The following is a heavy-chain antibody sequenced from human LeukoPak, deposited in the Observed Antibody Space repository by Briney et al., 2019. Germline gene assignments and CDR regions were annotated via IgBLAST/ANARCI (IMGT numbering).Heavy chain of an antibody. J-gene: IGHJ4*02. CDR1: GFTFNHYA. Sequence: GGSLRLSCAACGFTFNHYAMSWVRQAPGKGLEWVSGINHLGHTFYADSVKGRFTISRDNSQNTLFPQMNSLRADDTAEYFCARDHGSQDSGAWYVFDYWGRGTLVTVSS. CDR2: INHLGHT. V-gene: IGHV3-23*01. D-gene: IGHD6-19*01. CDR3: ARDHGSQDSGAWYVFDY.